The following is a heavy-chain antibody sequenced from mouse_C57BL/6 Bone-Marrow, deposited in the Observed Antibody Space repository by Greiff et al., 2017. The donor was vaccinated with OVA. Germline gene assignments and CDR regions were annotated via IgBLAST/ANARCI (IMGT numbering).Heavy chain of an antibody. V-gene: IGHV5-4*01. CDR2: ISDGGSYT. Sequence: EVQRVESGGGLVKPGGSLKLSCAASGFTFSSYAMSWVRQTPEKRLEWVATISDGGSYTYYPDNVKGRFTISRDNAKNKLYLQMSHLKSEDTAMYYCARDKGYYSNLYYAMDYWGQGTSVTVSS. D-gene: IGHD2-5*01. CDR1: GFTFSSYA. J-gene: IGHJ4*01. CDR3: ARDKGYYSNLYYAMDY.